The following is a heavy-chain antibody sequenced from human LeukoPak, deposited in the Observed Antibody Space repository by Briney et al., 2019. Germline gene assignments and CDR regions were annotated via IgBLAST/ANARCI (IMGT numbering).Heavy chain of an antibody. CDR2: IKPDGSEQ. D-gene: IGHD2-21*01. V-gene: IGHV3-7*01. CDR3: ARGLCGGDCYDY. Sequence: GGSLRLSCEVSGFTSSNNWLSWVRQAPGKGLEWVANIKPDGSEQYYVDSVKGRFTISRDNAKNSLYLQMNSLRAEDTAVYYCARGLCGGDCYDYWGQGTLVTVSS. J-gene: IGHJ4*02. CDR1: GFTSSNNW.